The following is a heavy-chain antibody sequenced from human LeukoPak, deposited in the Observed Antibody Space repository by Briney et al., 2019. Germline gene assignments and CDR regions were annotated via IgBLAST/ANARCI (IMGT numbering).Heavy chain of an antibody. CDR2: IIPIFGTA. CDR3: ASPTGIAVAGVFDY. CDR1: GGTFSSYA. V-gene: IGHV1-69*05. Sequence: SVKVSCKASGGTFSSYAISWVRQAPGQGLEWMGGIIPIFGTANYAQKFQGRVTITTDESTSTAYMELSSLRSEDTAVYYCASPTGIAVAGVFDYWGQGTLVAVSS. J-gene: IGHJ4*02. D-gene: IGHD6-19*01.